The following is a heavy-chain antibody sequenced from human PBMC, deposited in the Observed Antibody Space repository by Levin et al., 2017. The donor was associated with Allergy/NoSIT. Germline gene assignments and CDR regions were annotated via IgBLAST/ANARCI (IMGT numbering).Heavy chain of an antibody. J-gene: IGHJ4*02. Sequence: GGSLRLSCAASGFIFSTYGMHWVRQAPGKGLEWVSFTSYDGTPQYYADSVKGRFTISRDNSQNTLYLQMSSLRAEDTAVYYCAKESRSSSAIYYFDSWGQGTLVTVSS. V-gene: IGHV3-30*18. CDR2: TSYDGTPQ. D-gene: IGHD2/OR15-2a*01. CDR1: GFIFSTYG. CDR3: AKESRSSSAIYYFDS.